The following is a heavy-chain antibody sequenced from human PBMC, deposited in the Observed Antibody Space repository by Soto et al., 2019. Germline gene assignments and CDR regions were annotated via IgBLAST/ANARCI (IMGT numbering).Heavy chain of an antibody. V-gene: IGHV4-31*03. D-gene: IGHD3-3*01. J-gene: IGHJ4*02. Sequence: TLSLTCTVTGDSITSGGYYWSWILQHPGKGLEWIGYIYYSGSTYYNPSLKSRVTISVDTSKNQFSLKLSSVTAADTAVYYCARGLGLGGYDFWSGSSNPFDYWGQGTLVTVSS. CDR1: GDSITSGGYY. CDR3: ARGLGLGGYDFWSGSSNPFDY. CDR2: IYYSGST.